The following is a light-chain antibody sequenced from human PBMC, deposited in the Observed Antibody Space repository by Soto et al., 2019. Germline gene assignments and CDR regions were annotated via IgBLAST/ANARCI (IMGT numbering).Light chain of an antibody. Sequence: EIVMTQSPATLSVSQGERATLSCRASQSVSSNLAWYQQKPGQTPRRLLYCASTRATGIPAWVSGSGSGTDITLTISSLQSEDFAVDDWHQYNSWPWTVGQGTKVEIK. CDR2: CAS. J-gene: IGKJ1*01. CDR1: QSVSSN. CDR3: HQYNSWPWT. V-gene: IGKV3-15*01.